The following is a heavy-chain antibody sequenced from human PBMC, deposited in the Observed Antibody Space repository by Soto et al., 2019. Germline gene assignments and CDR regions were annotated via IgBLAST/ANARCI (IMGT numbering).Heavy chain of an antibody. Sequence: QVQLVQSGAEVKKPGSSVKVSCKASGGTFSSYALSWVRQAPGQGLEWMGGIIPIFGTANYAQKFQGRVTLTADGSTSTAYMELSSLRSEDTAVYYCARVYGGGSYYYYGMDVWGQGTTVTVPS. J-gene: IGHJ6*02. V-gene: IGHV1-69*12. CDR3: ARVYGGGSYYYYGMDV. D-gene: IGHD3-16*01. CDR1: GGTFSSYA. CDR2: IIPIFGTA.